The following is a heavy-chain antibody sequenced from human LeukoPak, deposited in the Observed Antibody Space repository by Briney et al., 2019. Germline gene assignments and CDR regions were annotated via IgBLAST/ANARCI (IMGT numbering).Heavy chain of an antibody. J-gene: IGHJ6*02. D-gene: IGHD2-2*01. V-gene: IGHV4-4*07. CDR1: GGSISSYY. CDR2: IYTSGST. CDR3: ARGGSVPAAANGIYYYYGMDV. Sequence: SETLSLTCTVSGGSISSYYWSWIRQPAGKGLEWIGRIYTSGSTNYNPSLKSRVTMSVDTSKNQFSLKLSSVTAADTAVYYWARGGSVPAAANGIYYYYGMDVWGQGTTVTVSS.